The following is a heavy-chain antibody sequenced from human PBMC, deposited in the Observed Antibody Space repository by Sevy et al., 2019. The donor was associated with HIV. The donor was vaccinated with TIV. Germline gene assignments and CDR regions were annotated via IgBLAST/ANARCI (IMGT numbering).Heavy chain of an antibody. CDR1: GDSVSSNSAA. CDR2: TYYRSKWYN. CDR3: ARETEQLVANYYYHYMDV. D-gene: IGHD6-6*01. V-gene: IGHV6-1*01. J-gene: IGHJ6*03. Sequence: SQTLSLTCAISGDSVSSNSAAWNWIRQSPSRGLEWLGRTYYRSKWYNDYAVSVKSRITINPDTSKNQFSLQLNSVTPEDTAVYYCARETEQLVANYYYHYMDVWGKGTTVTVSS.